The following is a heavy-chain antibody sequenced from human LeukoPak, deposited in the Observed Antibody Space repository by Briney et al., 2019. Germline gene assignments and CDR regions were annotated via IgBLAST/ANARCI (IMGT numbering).Heavy chain of an antibody. CDR2: IKQDGSEK. CDR3: VRTTGTDWYFDL. J-gene: IGHJ2*01. V-gene: IGHV3-7*01. CDR1: GFTVSTNY. D-gene: IGHD1-1*01. Sequence: GGSLRLSCAVSGFTVSTNYMSWVRQAPGKGLEWVANIKQDGSEKYYVDSVKGRFTISRDNAKNSLYLQMNSLRADEDTAVYYCVRTTGTDWYFDLWGRGTLVTVSP.